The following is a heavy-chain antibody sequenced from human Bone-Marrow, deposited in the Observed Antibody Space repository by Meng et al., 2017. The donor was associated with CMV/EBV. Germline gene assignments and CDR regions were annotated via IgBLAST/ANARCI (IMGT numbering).Heavy chain of an antibody. Sequence: GGSLRLSCAASGFILSNNYMSWVRQAPGKGLKWVSVIYTGGGTYYTDSVKGRFTISRDNSKDTLYLQMNSLRAEDTAVYYCARSTPDAFDIWGRGTRVTVSS. D-gene: IGHD2-15*01. CDR2: IYTGGGT. CDR3: ARSTPDAFDI. V-gene: IGHV3-53*01. CDR1: GFILSNNY. J-gene: IGHJ3*02.